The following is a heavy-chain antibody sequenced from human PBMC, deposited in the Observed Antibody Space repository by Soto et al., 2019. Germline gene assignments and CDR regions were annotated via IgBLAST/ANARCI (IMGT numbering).Heavy chain of an antibody. Sequence: SETLSLTCTFSGGSISSGGYYWSWIRQHPGKGLEWIGYIYYSGSTYYNPSLKSRVTISVDTSKNQFSLKLSSVTAADTAVYYCARGYSLRFLEWLFWFDPWGQGTLVTVSS. V-gene: IGHV4-31*03. CDR3: ARGYSLRFLEWLFWFDP. CDR1: GGSISSGGYY. J-gene: IGHJ5*02. D-gene: IGHD3-3*01. CDR2: IYYSGST.